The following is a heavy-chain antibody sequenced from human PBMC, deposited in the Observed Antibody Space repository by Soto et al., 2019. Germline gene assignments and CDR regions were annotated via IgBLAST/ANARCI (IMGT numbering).Heavy chain of an antibody. CDR1: GGSISSSSYY. J-gene: IGHJ5*02. V-gene: IGHV4-39*01. D-gene: IGHD6-13*01. CDR2: IYYSGST. Sequence: PXXTLSLTCTVSGGSISSSSYYWGFIRQPPGKGLEWIGNIYYSGSTYYNPSLKSRVTISVDTSKNQFSLKLSSVPATDTAVYYCATYSSSWGWFDPWGQGTLVTVSS. CDR3: ATYSSSWGWFDP.